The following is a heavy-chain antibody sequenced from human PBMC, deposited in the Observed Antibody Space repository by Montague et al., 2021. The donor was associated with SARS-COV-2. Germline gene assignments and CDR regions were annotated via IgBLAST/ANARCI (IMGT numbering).Heavy chain of an antibody. CDR2: INHSGST. CDR1: AGSFSGYS. V-gene: IGHV4-34*01. D-gene: IGHD2-15*01. Sequence: SETLSLTCAVYAGSFSGYSWSWIRQPPGKGLEWIGEINHSGSTNYNPSLKSRVTISVDTSKNQFSLKLSSVTAADTAVYCCARGPVDDNCSGGSCYSRYYYGMDVWGQGTTVTVSS. CDR3: ARGPVDDNCSGGSCYSRYYYGMDV. J-gene: IGHJ6*02.